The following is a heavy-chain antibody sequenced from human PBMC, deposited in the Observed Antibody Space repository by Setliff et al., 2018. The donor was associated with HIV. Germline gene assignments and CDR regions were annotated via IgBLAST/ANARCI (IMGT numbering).Heavy chain of an antibody. CDR2: VNPNSGGT. D-gene: IGHD2-2*01. CDR1: GGTFSSHA. CDR3: TRHRVVPAALNWFDP. J-gene: IGHJ5*02. V-gene: IGHV1-69*13. Sequence: SVKVSCKASGGTFSSHATSWVRQAPGQGLQWMGWVNPNSGGTNSAQEFQGRVTITADESASKAYMELSSLRSEDTAVYYCTRHRVVPAALNWFDPWGQGTLVTVSS.